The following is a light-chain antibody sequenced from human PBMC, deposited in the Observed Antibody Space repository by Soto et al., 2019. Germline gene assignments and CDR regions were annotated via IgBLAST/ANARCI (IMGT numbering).Light chain of an antibody. Sequence: QAVVTQDPSLTVSPGGTVTLTCASSTGAVTSGYYPSWFQQKPGQAPRALIHSAINKHSWTPARFSGSLLGGKAALTLSGVQPEEEADYYCLMYDGGAWVFGGGTKLTVL. J-gene: IGLJ3*02. CDR3: LMYDGGAWV. V-gene: IGLV7-43*01. CDR2: SAI. CDR1: TGAVTSGYY.